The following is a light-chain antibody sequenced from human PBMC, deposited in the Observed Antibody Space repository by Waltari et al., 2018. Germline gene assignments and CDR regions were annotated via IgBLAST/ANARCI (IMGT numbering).Light chain of an antibody. Sequence: SYELTQPPSVSVSPGQTARITCSGDALPKQYAYWYQQKPGQAPVLVIYKDSERPSGIPERFSGSSSGTTVTLTISGVQAEDEADYYCQSADSSGTYGVVGGGTKLTVL. CDR3: QSADSSGTYGV. J-gene: IGLJ2*01. V-gene: IGLV3-25*03. CDR2: KDS. CDR1: ALPKQY.